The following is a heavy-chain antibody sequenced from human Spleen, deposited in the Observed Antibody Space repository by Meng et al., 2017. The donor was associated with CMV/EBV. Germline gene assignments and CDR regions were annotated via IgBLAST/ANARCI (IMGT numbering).Heavy chain of an antibody. J-gene: IGHJ4*02. CDR1: GFTFSSYG. CDR2: MLHDGSTK. Sequence: GESLKISCAASGFTFSSYGMHWVRQAPGKGLEWVAVMLHDGSTKYYADSVKGRFTISRDNSKNTLYLQMNSLRAKDTAVYYCARMGGFWSGYHYFDYWGQGTLVTVSS. CDR3: ARMGGFWSGYHYFDY. D-gene: IGHD3-3*01. V-gene: IGHV3-30*19.